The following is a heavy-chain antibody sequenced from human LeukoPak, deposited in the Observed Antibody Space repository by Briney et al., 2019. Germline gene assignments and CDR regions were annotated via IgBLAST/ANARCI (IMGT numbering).Heavy chain of an antibody. J-gene: IGHJ4*02. D-gene: IGHD5-12*01. Sequence: SETLSLTCAVYGGSFSGYYWSWIRQPPGKGLEWIGEINHSGSTNYNSSLKSRVTILVDTSKNQFSLELSSVTAADTAVYYCARRGGYMGIYWGQGTLVTVSS. CDR1: GGSFSGYY. V-gene: IGHV4-34*01. CDR2: INHSGST. CDR3: ARRGGYMGIY.